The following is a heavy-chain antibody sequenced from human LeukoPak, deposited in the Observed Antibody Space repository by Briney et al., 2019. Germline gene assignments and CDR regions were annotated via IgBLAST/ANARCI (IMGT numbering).Heavy chain of an antibody. V-gene: IGHV4-30-4*01. D-gene: IGHD3-22*01. CDR3: ARFLYDSSGYYYSYFDY. CDR2: IYYSGST. Sequence: SQTLSLTCTVSGGSISSGDYYWSGIRQPPGKGLEWIGYIYYSGSTYYNPSLKSRVTISVDTSKNQFSLKLSSVTAADTAVYYCARFLYDSSGYYYSYFDYWGQGTLVTVSS. J-gene: IGHJ4*02. CDR1: GGSISSGDYY.